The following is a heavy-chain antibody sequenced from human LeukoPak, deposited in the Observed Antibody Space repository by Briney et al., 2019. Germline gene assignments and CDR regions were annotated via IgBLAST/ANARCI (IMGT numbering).Heavy chain of an antibody. J-gene: IGHJ4*02. V-gene: IGHV3-64*01. CDR3: ARWGSTSCYDY. CDR1: GFTFSSYA. CDR2: ISTDGRGT. D-gene: IGHD2-2*01. Sequence: GRSLRLSCAASGFTFSSYALHWVRQAPRKGLEYVSAISTDGRGTYYANSVKGRFSISRDNSRNTLYLQMGSVRAEDMAVYYCARWGSTSCYDYWGQGTLVTVSS.